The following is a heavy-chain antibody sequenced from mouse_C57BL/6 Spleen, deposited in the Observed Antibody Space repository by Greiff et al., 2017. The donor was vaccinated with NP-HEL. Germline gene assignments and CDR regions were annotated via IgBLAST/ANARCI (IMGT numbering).Heavy chain of an antibody. V-gene: IGHV1-9*01. CDR1: GYTLTGYW. D-gene: IGHD2-3*01. J-gene: IGHJ1*03. Sequence: QVQLQESGAELMKPGASVKLSCKATGYTLTGYWIEWVKQRPGHGLERIGEILPGSGSTNYNEKFKGKATFTAEAYSNTAYMQLSSLTTEDSAISYCASSDGYSVGRYFDVWGTGTTVTVSS. CDR3: ASSDGYSVGRYFDV. CDR2: ILPGSGST.